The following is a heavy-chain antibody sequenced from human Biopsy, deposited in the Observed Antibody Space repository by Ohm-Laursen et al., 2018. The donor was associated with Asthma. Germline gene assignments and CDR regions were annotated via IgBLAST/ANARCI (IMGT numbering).Heavy chain of an antibody. D-gene: IGHD4-17*01. CDR2: HDHEEGGT. J-gene: IGHJ4*02. V-gene: IGHV1-24*01. CDR1: GYSLTDLS. Sequence: ASVKVSCKISGYSLTDLSMHWVRQAPGQGLEWMGGHDHEEGGTVSARRFQGRVTMTEDTSTDTAYMELSSLSSDDTAVYYCASDFPKDYVRYNFQFWGQGTLATVSS. CDR3: ASDFPKDYVRYNFQF.